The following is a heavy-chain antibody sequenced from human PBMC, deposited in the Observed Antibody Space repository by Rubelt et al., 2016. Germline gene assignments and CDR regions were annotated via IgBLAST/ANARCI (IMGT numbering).Heavy chain of an antibody. V-gene: IGHV4-34*01. Sequence: QVQLQQWGAGLLKPSETLSLTCAVYGESFSDHYWTWIRQPPGKGLEWIGNIYYSGSTNYNPSLKSRVTISVDTSKDQFALKLSPVTAADTAVYYCARLLRESGTTVGFDSWGQGTLVTVSS. CDR1: GESFSDHY. CDR3: ARLLRESGTTVGFDS. J-gene: IGHJ4*02. D-gene: IGHD1-7*01. CDR2: IYYSGST.